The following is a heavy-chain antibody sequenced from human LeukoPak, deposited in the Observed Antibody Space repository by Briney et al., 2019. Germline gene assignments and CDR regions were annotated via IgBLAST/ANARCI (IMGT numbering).Heavy chain of an antibody. CDR1: GFTFSSYA. CDR3: ARDLHSSGWYYFDY. J-gene: IGHJ4*02. CDR2: ISYDGSNK. Sequence: GGSLRHSCAASGFTFSSYAMHWVRQAPGKGLEWVAVISYDGSNKYYADSVKGRFTISRDNSKNTLYLQMNSLRAEDTAVYYCARDLHSSGWYYFDYWGQGTLVTVSS. V-gene: IGHV3-30-3*01. D-gene: IGHD6-19*01.